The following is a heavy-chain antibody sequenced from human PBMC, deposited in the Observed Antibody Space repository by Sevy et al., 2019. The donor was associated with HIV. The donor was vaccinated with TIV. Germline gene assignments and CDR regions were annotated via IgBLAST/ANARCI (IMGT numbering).Heavy chain of an antibody. CDR3: ARLGMAAAVRAYYMDV. CDR1: SYSISSGYY. Sequence: SETLSLTCAVSSYSISSGYYWGWIRQPPGKGLEWIGSIYHTGNTYYNPSLKSRFTISVDTSKNQLSLKVRSVTAADTAMYYCARLGMAAAVRAYYMDVRGKGTTVTVSS. CDR2: IYHTGNT. J-gene: IGHJ6*03. D-gene: IGHD6-13*01. V-gene: IGHV4-38-2*01.